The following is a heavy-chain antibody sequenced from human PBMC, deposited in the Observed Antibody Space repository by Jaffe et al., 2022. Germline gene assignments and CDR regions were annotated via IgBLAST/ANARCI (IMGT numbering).Heavy chain of an antibody. V-gene: IGHV3-64*01. CDR1: GFTFSSYA. CDR2: ISSNGGST. J-gene: IGHJ2*01. D-gene: IGHD3-22*01. Sequence: EVQLVESGGGLVQPGGSLRLSCAASGFTFSSYAMHWVRQAPGKGLEYVSAISSNGGSTYYANSVKGRFTISRDNSKNTLYLQMGSLRAEDMAVYYCARDLDSSGYYYSWYFDLWGRGTLVTVSS. CDR3: ARDLDSSGYYYSWYFDL.